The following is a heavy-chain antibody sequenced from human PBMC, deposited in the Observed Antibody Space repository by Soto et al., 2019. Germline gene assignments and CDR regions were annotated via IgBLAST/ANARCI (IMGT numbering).Heavy chain of an antibody. Sequence: QVQLQESGPGLVKPSETLSLTCTVSGGSISNYYWSWIRQPPGKGLEWIGYIYYSGSTNYNPSLQPRVTIPVDPSKNQFSLKLSSVTAADTAVYYCARRYGYSFDYWGQGTLVTVSS. CDR1: GGSISNYY. V-gene: IGHV4-59*08. J-gene: IGHJ4*02. CDR2: IYYSGST. CDR3: ARRYGYSFDY. D-gene: IGHD1-1*01.